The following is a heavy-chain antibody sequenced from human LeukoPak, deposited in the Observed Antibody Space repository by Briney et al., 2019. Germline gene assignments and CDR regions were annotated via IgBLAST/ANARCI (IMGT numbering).Heavy chain of an antibody. CDR3: AKDVYNWDFYFDY. V-gene: IGHV3-23*01. Sequence: SGGSLRLPCAASGFTFSSYAMSWVRQAPEKGLEWVSAISASGYSTYYADSVKGRFTISRDNSKKTLYLQMNSLRAEDTAIFYCAKDVYNWDFYFDYWGQGTLVTVSS. J-gene: IGHJ4*02. CDR1: GFTFSSYA. CDR2: ISASGYST. D-gene: IGHD1-7*01.